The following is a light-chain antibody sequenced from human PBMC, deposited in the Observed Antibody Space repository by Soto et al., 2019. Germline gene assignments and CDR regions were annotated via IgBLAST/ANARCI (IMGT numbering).Light chain of an antibody. CDR3: QQRSNWPPT. CDR2: DAS. CDR1: QSVSSY. V-gene: IGKV3-11*01. J-gene: IGKJ4*01. Sequence: EIVLTQSPATLSLSLGERATLSCRASQSVSSYLAWYQQKPGQAPRLLIYDASNRATGIPARFSGSGSGTDFTLTISSLEPEDFALYYRQQRSNWPPTFGGGTKVEIK.